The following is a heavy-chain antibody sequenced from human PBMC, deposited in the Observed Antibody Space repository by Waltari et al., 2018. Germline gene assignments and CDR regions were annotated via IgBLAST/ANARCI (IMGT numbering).Heavy chain of an antibody. CDR3: AKEIHTIGRPCFDC. CDR2: ITSGGGDT. V-gene: IGHV3-23*01. Sequence: QLLASGGGWIQPGGSLRLSCVASGFPFSNFAISWVRQAPGKGLEWVSGITSGGGDTYYADSVRGRFTISRDNARNRLYLQMNSLRDEDTAVYYCAKEIHTIGRPCFDCWGQGVRVTVSS. J-gene: IGHJ4*02. CDR1: GFPFSNFA.